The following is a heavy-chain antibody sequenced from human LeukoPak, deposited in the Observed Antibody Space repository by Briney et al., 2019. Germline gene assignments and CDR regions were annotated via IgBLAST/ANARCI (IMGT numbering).Heavy chain of an antibody. V-gene: IGHV1-2*02. CDR2: INPNSGGT. Sequence: ASVKVSCKASGYTFTGYYMHWVRQAPGQGLEWMGWINPNSGGTNYAQKFQGRVTMTTDTSTSTAYMDMRNLRSDDTAVYYCARDLSIAVAGTVGYWGQGTLVTVSS. CDR3: ARDLSIAVAGTVGY. J-gene: IGHJ4*02. CDR1: GYTFTGYY. D-gene: IGHD6-19*01.